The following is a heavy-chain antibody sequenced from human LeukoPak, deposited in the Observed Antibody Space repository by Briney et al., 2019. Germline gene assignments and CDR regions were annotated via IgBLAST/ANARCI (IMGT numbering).Heavy chain of an antibody. CDR2: IYSGGST. Sequence: GGSLRLSCAASGFTVSSNYMSWVRQAPGNGLEWVSVIYSGGSTYYADSVKGRFTISRDNSKNTLYLQMNSLRAEDTAVYYCARYSSGWYYFDYWGQGTLVTVSS. CDR3: ARYSSGWYYFDY. CDR1: GFTVSSNY. J-gene: IGHJ4*02. V-gene: IGHV3-66*01. D-gene: IGHD6-19*01.